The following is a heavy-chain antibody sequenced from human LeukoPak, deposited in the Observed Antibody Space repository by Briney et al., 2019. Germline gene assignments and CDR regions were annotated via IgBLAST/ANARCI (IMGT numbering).Heavy chain of an antibody. D-gene: IGHD1-1*01. J-gene: IGHJ3*02. CDR2: INLNGNGR. V-gene: IGHV3-7*01. CDR1: GFFFSNYW. CDR3: ARDTDDFQGLDI. Sequence: GGSLRLSCTASGFFFSNYWMSWVRQAQGKRLEWVANINLNGNGRFYVDSVKGRFTISRDNNKKSVYLQMNSLRAEDTAVYYCARDTDDFQGLDIWGQGTRVTVSS.